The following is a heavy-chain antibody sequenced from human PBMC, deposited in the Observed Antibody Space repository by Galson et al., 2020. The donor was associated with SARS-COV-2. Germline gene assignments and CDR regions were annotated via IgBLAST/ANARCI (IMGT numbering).Heavy chain of an antibody. Sequence: QLGESLKISCRASGFTFSSSAMHWVRQAPGQGLEWVAIISYDGTKRYNLDSVKGRFTISRDNYKHTRYLQMDSLTTEDTAVYYCARETDDYTSSWYDYWGQGTLVTVSS. D-gene: IGHD6-13*01. CDR3: ARETDDYTSSWYDY. CDR1: GFTFSSSA. CDR2: ISYDGTKR. J-gene: IGHJ4*02. V-gene: IGHV3-30*04.